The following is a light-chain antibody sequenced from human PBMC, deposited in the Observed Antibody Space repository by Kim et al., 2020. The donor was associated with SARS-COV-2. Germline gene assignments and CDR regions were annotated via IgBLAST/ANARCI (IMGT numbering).Light chain of an antibody. CDR2: GAS. Sequence: EIVLTQSPATLSLSPGERATLSCRASQSVSSSSLAWYQQKPGQAHRLLIYGASRRATGIPDRFSGSGSGTDFTLSISRLEPEDVAVYYCQQHGGSVTFGQGTRLEIK. CDR1: QSVSSSS. J-gene: IGKJ5*01. CDR3: QQHGGSVT. V-gene: IGKV3-20*01.